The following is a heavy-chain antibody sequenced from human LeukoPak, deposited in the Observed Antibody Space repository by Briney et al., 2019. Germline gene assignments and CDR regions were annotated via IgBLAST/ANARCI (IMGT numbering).Heavy chain of an antibody. J-gene: IGHJ4*02. CDR3: ASAPTDVDTAMVTGAFDY. CDR2: IYYSGST. Sequence: SETLSLTCTVSAGSISSSSYYWGWIRQPPGKGLEWIGSIYYSGSTYYNPSLKSRVTISVDTSKNQFSLKLSSVTAADTAVYYCASAPTDVDTAMVTGAFDYWGQGTLVTVSS. D-gene: IGHD5-18*01. V-gene: IGHV4-39*07. CDR1: AGSISSSSYY.